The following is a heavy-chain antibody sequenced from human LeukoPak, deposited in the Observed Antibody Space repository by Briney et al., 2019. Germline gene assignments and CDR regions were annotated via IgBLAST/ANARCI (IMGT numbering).Heavy chain of an antibody. CDR3: AKKGVPAASPSAFDI. Sequence: GGSLRLSCAASGFTFSTYAMSWVRQAAGKGLEWVSLISGSGGGTYYADSVKGRFTISRDNSKNTLYLQMNSLRAEDTAVYFCAKKGVPAASPSAFDIWGQGTMVTVSS. J-gene: IGHJ3*02. V-gene: IGHV3-23*01. CDR1: GFTFSTYA. D-gene: IGHD2-2*01. CDR2: ISGSGGGT.